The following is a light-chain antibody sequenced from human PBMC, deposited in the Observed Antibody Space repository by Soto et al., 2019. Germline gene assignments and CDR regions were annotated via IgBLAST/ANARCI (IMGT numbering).Light chain of an antibody. CDR2: GAS. J-gene: IGKJ4*01. CDR3: QQYKNWPPLT. CDR1: QSVSNN. V-gene: IGKV3-15*01. Sequence: EIVMTQSPATLSVSPGERATLSCRASQSVSNNLAWYQQKPGQAPRLLIFGASTRATGIPARFSGSGSGTEFTLTISSLQSEDFATYYCQQYKNWPPLTFGGGTKVEIK.